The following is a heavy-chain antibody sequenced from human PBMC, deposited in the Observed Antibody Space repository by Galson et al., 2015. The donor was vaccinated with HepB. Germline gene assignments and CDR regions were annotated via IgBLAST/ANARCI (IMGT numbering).Heavy chain of an antibody. CDR3: ARSRGPIAARPGTPNNWFDP. J-gene: IGHJ5*02. D-gene: IGHD6-6*01. V-gene: IGHV1-3*01. CDR1: GYTFTSYA. CDR2: INAGNGNT. Sequence: SVKVSCKASGYTFTSYAMHWVRQAPGQRLEWMGWINAGNGNTKYSQKFQGRVTITRDTSASTAYMELSSLRSEDTAVYYCARSRGPIAARPGTPNNWFDPWGQGTLVTVSS.